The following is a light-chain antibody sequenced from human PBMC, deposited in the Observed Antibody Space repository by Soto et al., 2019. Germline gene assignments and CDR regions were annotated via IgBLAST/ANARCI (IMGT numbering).Light chain of an antibody. CDR1: QSVGSN. CDR3: QQYSDWPRT. V-gene: IGKV3-15*01. Sequence: EIVMTQSPATLSVSPGEGATLSCRASQSVGSNLAWYQQKAGQVPRLVMYGASTRATGISARFSGRGSGTDFTLTISSLQSADVAVYYCQQYSDWPRTFGQGTKMEIK. J-gene: IGKJ1*01. CDR2: GAS.